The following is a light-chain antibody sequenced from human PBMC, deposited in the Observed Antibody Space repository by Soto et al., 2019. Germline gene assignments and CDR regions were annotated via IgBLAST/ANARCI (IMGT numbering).Light chain of an antibody. V-gene: IGLV1-40*01. CDR1: SSNIGAGYD. CDR3: QYYDSSLSGFV. CDR2: GNS. Sequence: QSVLTQSPSVSGAPGQRVTISCTGSSSNIGAGYDVHWYQQLPGTAPKLLIYGNSNRPSGVPDRFSGSKSGTSASLAITGLQDEDEADYYCQYYDSSLSGFVFGTGTKLTVL. J-gene: IGLJ1*01.